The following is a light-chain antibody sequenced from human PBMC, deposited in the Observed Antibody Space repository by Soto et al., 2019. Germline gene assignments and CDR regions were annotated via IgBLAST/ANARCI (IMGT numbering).Light chain of an antibody. CDR3: QQYNSSWT. Sequence: DIQMTESASTLSASVGRSVTITSRASQSINRWLAWYQQRPGTAPKLLIFGASSLESGVPSRFSGSGSATYFTLTISRLQPEDVATYYCQQYNSSWTFGQGTKVDI. V-gene: IGKV1-5*01. CDR1: QSINRW. J-gene: IGKJ1*01. CDR2: GAS.